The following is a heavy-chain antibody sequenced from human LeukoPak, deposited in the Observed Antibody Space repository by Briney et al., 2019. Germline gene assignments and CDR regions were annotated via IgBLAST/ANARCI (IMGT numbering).Heavy chain of an antibody. V-gene: IGHV3-15*07. Sequence: PGGSLRLSCAVSGLTLSNVWMNWVRQAPGKGLEWVGRIRSRGDGGTTDFATPVKGRFTISREDSKNTLYLQMNSLTSEDTAVYYCSQGSAQYFDYWGQGTLVTVSS. CDR2: IRSRGDGGTT. D-gene: IGHD2-15*01. CDR3: SQGSAQYFDY. CDR1: GLTLSNVW. J-gene: IGHJ4*02.